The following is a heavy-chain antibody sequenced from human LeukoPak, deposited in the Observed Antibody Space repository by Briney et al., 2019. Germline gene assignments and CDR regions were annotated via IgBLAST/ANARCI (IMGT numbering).Heavy chain of an antibody. D-gene: IGHD5-24*01. CDR1: GGSISSYY. V-gene: IGHV4-4*07. Sequence: SETLSLTCTVSGGSISSYYWSWIRQPAGKGLEWIGRMFTSGSTHYNPSLKSRVTMSLDTSKNQFSLRLTSVTAADTAVYYCARDRWRDGYNWPTDAFDIWGQGTMVTVSS. J-gene: IGHJ3*02. CDR3: ARDRWRDGYNWPTDAFDI. CDR2: MFTSGST.